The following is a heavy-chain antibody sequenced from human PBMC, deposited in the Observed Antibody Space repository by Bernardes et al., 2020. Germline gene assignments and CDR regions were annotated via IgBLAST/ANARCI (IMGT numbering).Heavy chain of an antibody. Sequence: SVKVSCKASGGTFSSYAISWVRQAPGQGLEWMGGIIPIFGTANYAQKFQGRVTITADESTSTAYMELSSLRSEDTAVYYCARGGSDYIWGSYRPTNPYYYYYGMDVWGQGTTVTVSS. D-gene: IGHD3-16*02. CDR3: ARGGSDYIWGSYRPTNPYYYYYGMDV. CDR1: GGTFSSYA. J-gene: IGHJ6*02. V-gene: IGHV1-69*13. CDR2: IIPIFGTA.